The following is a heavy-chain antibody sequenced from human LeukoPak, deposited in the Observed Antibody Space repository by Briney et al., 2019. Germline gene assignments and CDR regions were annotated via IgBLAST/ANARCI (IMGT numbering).Heavy chain of an antibody. Sequence: SETLSLTCAVSGGSISSSNWWSWVRQPPGKGLEWIGEIYHSGSTNYNPSLKSRVTISVDKSKNQFSLKLSSVTAADTAVYYCARDLDVRVLEPPDYGGNPDDYWGQGTLVTVSS. CDR2: IYHSGST. CDR3: ARDLDVRVLEPPDYGGNPDDY. D-gene: IGHD4-23*01. CDR1: GGSISSSNW. J-gene: IGHJ4*02. V-gene: IGHV4-4*02.